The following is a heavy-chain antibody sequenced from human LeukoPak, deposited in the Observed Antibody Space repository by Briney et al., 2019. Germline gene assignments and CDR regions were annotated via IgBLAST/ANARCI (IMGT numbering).Heavy chain of an antibody. CDR1: GFSFSSYA. CDR2: ISESGGST. D-gene: IGHD3-22*01. Sequence: GGSLRLSCAASGFSFSSYAMSWVRQAPGKGLEWVSAISESGGSTYYADSVKGRFSMSRDNSKNTLYLQMNSPRVEDTAVYYCARRGFSRGYFDYWGQGTLVTVSS. CDR3: ARRGFSRGYFDY. V-gene: IGHV3-23*01. J-gene: IGHJ4*02.